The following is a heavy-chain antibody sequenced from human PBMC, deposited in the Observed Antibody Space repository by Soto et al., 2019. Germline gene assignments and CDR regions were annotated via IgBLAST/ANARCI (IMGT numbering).Heavy chain of an antibody. CDR2: ISYDGSNK. J-gene: IGHJ3*02. V-gene: IGHV3-30*18. D-gene: IGHD5-18*01. CDR1: GFTFSSYG. CDR3: AKKEGIQLWLGDRNAFDI. Sequence: PGGSLRLSCAASGFTFSSYGMHWVRQAPGKGLEWVAVISYDGSNKYYADSVKGRFTISRDNSKNTLYLQMNSLRAEDTAVYYCAKKEGIQLWLGDRNAFDIWGQGTMVTVSS.